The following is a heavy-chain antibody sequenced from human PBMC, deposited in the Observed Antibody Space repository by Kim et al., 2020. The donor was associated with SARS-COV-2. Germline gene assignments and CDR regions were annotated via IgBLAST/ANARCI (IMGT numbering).Heavy chain of an antibody. CDR2: INHGGNT. J-gene: IGHJ4*02. D-gene: IGHD1-26*01. CDR1: GGSFSGYY. V-gene: IGHV4-34*01. CDR3: ARTGYSGSDYQLYFDS. Sequence: SETLSLTCVVYGGSFSGYYWTWIRQPPGKGLEWIGEINHGGNTNYNPSLKSRVTISVDTSKNQFSLKLTSMTAADTAVYYCARTGYSGSDYQLYFDSWGQGTLVTVSS.